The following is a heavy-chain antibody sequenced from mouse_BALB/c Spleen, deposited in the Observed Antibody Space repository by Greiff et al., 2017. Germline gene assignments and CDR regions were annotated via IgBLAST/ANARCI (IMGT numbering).Heavy chain of an antibody. D-gene: IGHD4-1*01. V-gene: IGHV14-3*02. Sequence: VQLKQSGAELVKPGASVKLSCTASGFNIKDTYMHWVKQRPEQGLEWIGRIDPANGNTKYDPKFQGKATITADTSSNTAYLQLSSLTSEDTAVYYCASLTGTGAWFAYWGQGTLVTVSA. J-gene: IGHJ3*01. CDR1: GFNIKDTY. CDR2: IDPANGNT. CDR3: ASLTGTGAWFAY.